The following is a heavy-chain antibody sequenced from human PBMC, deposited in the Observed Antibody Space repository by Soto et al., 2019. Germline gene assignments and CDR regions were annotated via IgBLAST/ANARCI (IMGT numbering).Heavy chain of an antibody. J-gene: IGHJ1*01. Sequence: EVQLVESGGGLVKPGGSLRLSCAASGFTFSSYSMNWVRQAPGKGLEWVSSMSSGSTYIYYADSVRGRFTISRDNAKNSLYLHMNTLRAEDTALYFCARGGWTGLYSSSWSPQHWGQGTLVTVSS. CDR2: MSSGSTYI. D-gene: IGHD6-13*01. CDR1: GFTFSSYS. V-gene: IGHV3-21*01. CDR3: ARGGWTGLYSSSWSPQH.